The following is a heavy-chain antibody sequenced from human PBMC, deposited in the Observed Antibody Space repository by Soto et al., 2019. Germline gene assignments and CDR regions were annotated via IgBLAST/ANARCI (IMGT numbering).Heavy chain of an antibody. V-gene: IGHV1-18*01. CDR1: GYTFTSYG. CDR3: AREMTSYCSGGSCYLGSWFDP. Sequence: ASVKVSCKASGYTFTSYGISWVRQAPGQGLEWMGWISAYNGNTNYAQKLQGRVPLTTDTSTSTAYMELRSLRSDDTAVYYCAREMTSYCSGGSCYLGSWFDPWGQGTLVTVSS. J-gene: IGHJ5*02. CDR2: ISAYNGNT. D-gene: IGHD2-15*01.